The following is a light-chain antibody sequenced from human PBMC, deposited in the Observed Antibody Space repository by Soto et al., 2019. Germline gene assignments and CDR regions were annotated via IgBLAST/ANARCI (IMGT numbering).Light chain of an antibody. CDR2: GNS. Sequence: QSVLTHPPSVSGAPGQRVTISCTGSSSNIGAGYDVHWYQQLPGTAPKLLIYGNSNRPSGVPDRFSGSKSGTSASLAITGLQAEDEADYYCQSYDSSLSGVVLGGGTKLTVL. CDR1: SSNIGAGYD. J-gene: IGLJ2*01. CDR3: QSYDSSLSGVV. V-gene: IGLV1-40*01.